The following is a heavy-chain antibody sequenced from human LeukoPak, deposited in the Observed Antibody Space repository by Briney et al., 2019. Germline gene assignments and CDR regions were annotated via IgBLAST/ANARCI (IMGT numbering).Heavy chain of an antibody. CDR1: GFTFSSYS. D-gene: IGHD2-15*01. CDR3: ARDGASSGGSCYDAFDI. Sequence: GGSLRLSCAASGFTFSSYSMNWVRQAPGKGLEWVSSISSSSSYIYYADSVKGRFTISRDHAKNSLYLQMNSLRDEDTAVYYCARDGASSGGSCYDAFDIWGQGTLVTVSS. V-gene: IGHV3-21*01. CDR2: ISSSSSYI. J-gene: IGHJ3*02.